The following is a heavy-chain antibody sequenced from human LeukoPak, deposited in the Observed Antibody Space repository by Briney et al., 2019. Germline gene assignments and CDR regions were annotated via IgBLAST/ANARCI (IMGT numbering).Heavy chain of an antibody. V-gene: IGHV1-8*02. J-gene: IGHJ4*02. CDR1: GGTFSSYA. CDR2: MNPNSGNT. CDR3: VAKAC. Sequence: ASVKVSCKASGGTFSSYAISWVRQATGQGLEWMGWMNPNSGNTGYAQKLQGRVTMTMDTSISTAYMELTSLRSEDTAVYYCVAKACWGQGTLVTVSS.